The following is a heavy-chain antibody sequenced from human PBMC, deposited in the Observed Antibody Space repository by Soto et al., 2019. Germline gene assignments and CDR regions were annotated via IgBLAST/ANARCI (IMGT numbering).Heavy chain of an antibody. J-gene: IGHJ4*02. V-gene: IGHV3-11*05. CDR2: ISTTGGFT. D-gene: IGHD2-15*01. Sequence: QVQLVESGGGLVKPGGSLRLSCAASGFTFSDYYMTWIRQAPGKALEWVSYISTTGGFTKYADSVKGRFTISRDNAKSSLYLQMNSLRVEDTAMYYGARDIASSVYWGQGTLVTVSS. CDR1: GFTFSDYY. CDR3: ARDIASSVY.